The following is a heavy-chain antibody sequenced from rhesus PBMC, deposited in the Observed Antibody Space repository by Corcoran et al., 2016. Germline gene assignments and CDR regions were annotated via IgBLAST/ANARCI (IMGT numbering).Heavy chain of an antibody. CDR1: GGSISAYYY. J-gene: IGHJ5-2*02. CDR2: NYGNSAST. V-gene: IGHV4S9*01. Sequence: QVQLQESGPGLVKPSETLSLTCAVSGGSISAYYYWNWIRQPPGKGLERIGNNYGNSASTYYNPSLKSRVNISKDTSKRQFFLKLSSVAAADTAVYYCARSGGNSLDVWGRGVLVTVSS. D-gene: IGHD6-37*01. CDR3: ARSGGNSLDV.